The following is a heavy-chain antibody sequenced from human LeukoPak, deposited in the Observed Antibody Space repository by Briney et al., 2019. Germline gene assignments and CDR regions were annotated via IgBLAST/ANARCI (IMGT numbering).Heavy chain of an antibody. J-gene: IGHJ3*02. D-gene: IGHD2-15*01. V-gene: IGHV1-46*01. CDR2: IYPSGGST. CDR3: AVGYCRGGSCDDEPGDAFDI. CDR1: GYTFTSYY. Sequence: ATVKVSCKASGYTFTSYYIHWVRQAPGQGPGWMGIIYPSGGSTTYAQKFQGRVTMTRDMSTSTVYMELSSLRSEDTAVYYCAVGYCRGGSCDDEPGDAFDIWGQGTMVAVSS.